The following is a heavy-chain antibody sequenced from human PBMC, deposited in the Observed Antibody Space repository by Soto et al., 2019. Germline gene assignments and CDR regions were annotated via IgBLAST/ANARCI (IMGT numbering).Heavy chain of an antibody. J-gene: IGHJ4*02. V-gene: IGHV1-69*13. CDR2: IIPISGTA. CDR1: GGTFSSYA. CDR3: ARTRGITGTTDYFDY. D-gene: IGHD1-7*01. Sequence: SVKVSCKASGGTFSSYAISWVRQAPGQGLEWMGGIIPISGTANYAQKFQGRVTITADESTSTAYMELSSLRSEDTAVYYCARTRGITGTTDYFDYWGQGTLVTVSS.